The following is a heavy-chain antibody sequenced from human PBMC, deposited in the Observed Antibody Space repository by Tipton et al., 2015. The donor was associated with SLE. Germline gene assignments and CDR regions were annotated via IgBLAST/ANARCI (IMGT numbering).Heavy chain of an antibody. CDR1: GDSISSSNYY. D-gene: IGHD4-11*01. Sequence: TLSLTCTVSGDSISSSNYYWAWIRQPPGKGLEWIGSVYYSGSTHYTPSLKSRVTISVDTSKNQFSLNLRSVTAADTAMYYCARPRERDYNDAFDIWGQGTMVIVSS. CDR3: ARPRERDYNDAFDI. CDR2: VYYSGST. J-gene: IGHJ3*02. V-gene: IGHV4-39*07.